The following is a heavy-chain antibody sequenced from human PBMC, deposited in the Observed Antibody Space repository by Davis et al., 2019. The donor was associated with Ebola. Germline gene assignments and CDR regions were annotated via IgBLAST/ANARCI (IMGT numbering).Heavy chain of an antibody. J-gene: IGHJ4*02. D-gene: IGHD1-26*01. CDR1: GFTLSIYT. CDR2: ISSDGRNK. V-gene: IGHV3-30*09. Sequence: PGGSLRLSCAASGFTLSIYTMHRVRQAPGKGLEWVAAISSDGRNKHYADSVRGRVVISRDTSKDTLYLPMSGLRAEDTAVYYCARGREDYLDYWGQGTLVTVSS. CDR3: ARGREDYLDY.